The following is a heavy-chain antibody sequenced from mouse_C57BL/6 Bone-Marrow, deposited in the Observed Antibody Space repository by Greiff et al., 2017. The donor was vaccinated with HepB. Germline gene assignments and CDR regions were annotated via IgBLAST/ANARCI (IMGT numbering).Heavy chain of an antibody. CDR2: ISNGGGST. CDR3: ARLNWVNLDY. J-gene: IGHJ2*01. V-gene: IGHV5-12*01. Sequence: EVHLVESGGGLVQPGGSLKLSCAASGFTFSDYYMYWVRQTPEKRLEWVAYISNGGGSTYYPDTVKGRFTISRDNAKNTLYLQMSRLKSEDTAMYYCARLNWVNLDYWGQGTTLTVSS. CDR1: GFTFSDYY. D-gene: IGHD4-1*02.